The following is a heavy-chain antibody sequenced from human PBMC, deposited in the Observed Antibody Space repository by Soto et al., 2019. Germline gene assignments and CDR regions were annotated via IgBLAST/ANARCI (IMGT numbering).Heavy chain of an antibody. V-gene: IGHV1-69*08. CDR3: AREEVGARRTFDL. D-gene: IGHD3-16*01. Sequence: QVQLVQSGAEVKKPGSSVKVSCKASGGTFSSYTISWVRQAPGQGLEWMGRIIPILGIANYAQKFQGRVTITADKSTSTAYMELSSLRSEDTAVYYCAREEVGARRTFDLWGRGTLVTVSS. CDR2: IIPILGIA. CDR1: GGTFSSYT. J-gene: IGHJ2*01.